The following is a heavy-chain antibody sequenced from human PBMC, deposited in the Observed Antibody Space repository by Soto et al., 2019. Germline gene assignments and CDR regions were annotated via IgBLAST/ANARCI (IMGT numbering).Heavy chain of an antibody. CDR3: ANSHWRVSLRSGEVDVFDI. D-gene: IGHD3-10*01. CDR2: IYWNDDN. V-gene: IGHV2-5*01. Sequence: SGPTLVNPTQTLTLTCTFSGFSLSTSGVGVGWIRQPPGKALEWLALIYWNDDNRESPALNSRLTITKDTSTNQVVLTKINREHVDSGTYYCANSHWRVSLRSGEVDVFDIWGERRMVT. CDR1: GFSLSTSGVG. J-gene: IGHJ3*02.